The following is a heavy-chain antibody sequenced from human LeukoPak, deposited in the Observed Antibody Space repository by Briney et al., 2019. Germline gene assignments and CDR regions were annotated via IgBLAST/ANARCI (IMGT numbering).Heavy chain of an antibody. CDR2: FDPEDGET. CDR1: GYTLTELS. V-gene: IGHV1-24*01. Sequence: ASVKVSCKVSGYTLTELSMHWVRQAPGKGLEWMGGFDPEDGETIYAQKFQGRVTMTEDTSTDTAYMELSSLRSEDTAVYYCATVAYSSSWTTQAPFDPWGHGTLVTVSS. J-gene: IGHJ5*02. D-gene: IGHD6-13*01. CDR3: ATVAYSSSWTTQAPFDP.